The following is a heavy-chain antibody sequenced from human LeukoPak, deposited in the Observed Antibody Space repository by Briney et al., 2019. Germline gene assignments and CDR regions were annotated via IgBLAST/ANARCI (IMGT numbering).Heavy chain of an antibody. D-gene: IGHD3-3*01. Sequence: PSETLSLTCAVYGGSFSGYYWSWMRQPPGKGLEWVGEINHSGSTNYNPSLKSRVTISVDTSKNQFSLKLSSVTAADTAVYYCARAPLQVGRFWSGYSTGGGRVGWFDPWGQGTLVTVSS. CDR3: ARAPLQVGRFWSGYSTGGGRVGWFDP. CDR1: GGSFSGYY. V-gene: IGHV4-34*01. CDR2: INHSGST. J-gene: IGHJ5*02.